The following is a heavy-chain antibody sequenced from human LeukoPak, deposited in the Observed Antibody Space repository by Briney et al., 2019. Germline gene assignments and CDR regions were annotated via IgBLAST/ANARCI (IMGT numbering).Heavy chain of an antibody. J-gene: IGHJ6*03. CDR1: GFTFSSYA. CDR3: ATGLEREWSLSYSYYMDV. Sequence: GGSLRLSCAAPGFTFSSYAMSWVRQAPGKGLEWVSAISGSGGSTYYADSVKGRFTISRDNAKNSLYLQMNSLRAEDTAVYYCATGLEREWSLSYSYYMDVWGKGTTVTVSS. CDR2: ISGSGGST. D-gene: IGHD3-3*01. V-gene: IGHV3-23*01.